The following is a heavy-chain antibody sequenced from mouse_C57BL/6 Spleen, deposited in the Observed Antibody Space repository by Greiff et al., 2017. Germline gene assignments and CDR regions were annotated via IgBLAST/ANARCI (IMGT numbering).Heavy chain of an antibody. Sequence: VQLQQSGPELVKPGASVKIPCKASGYTFTDYNMDWVKQSHGKSLEWIGDINPNNGGTIYNQKFKGKATLTVDKSSSTAYMELRSLTSEDTAVYYCARRGEITPYYYAMDYWGQGTSVTVSS. V-gene: IGHV1-18*01. CDR3: ARRGEITPYYYAMDY. CDR2: INPNNGGT. D-gene: IGHD2-4*01. J-gene: IGHJ4*01. CDR1: GYTFTDYN.